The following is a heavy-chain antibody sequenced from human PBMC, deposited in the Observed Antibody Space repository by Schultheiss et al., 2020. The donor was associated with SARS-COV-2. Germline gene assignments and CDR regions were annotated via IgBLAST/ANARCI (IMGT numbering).Heavy chain of an antibody. CDR2: IYTSGST. V-gene: IGHV4-4*07. J-gene: IGHJ4*02. D-gene: IGHD6-19*01. CDR3: AREGGSSGWFDY. Sequence: GSLRLSCTVSGGSINSYYWSWIRQPAGKGLEWIGRIYTSGSTNYNPSLKSRVTMSVDTSKNQFSLKLSSVTAADTAVYYCAREGGSSGWFDYWGQGTLVTVSS. CDR1: GGSINSYY.